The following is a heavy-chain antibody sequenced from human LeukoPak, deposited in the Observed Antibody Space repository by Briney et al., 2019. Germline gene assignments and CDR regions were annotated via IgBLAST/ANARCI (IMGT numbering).Heavy chain of an antibody. D-gene: IGHD3-3*01. CDR1: GYTFTGYY. CDR2: IIPIFGTA. V-gene: IGHV1-69*06. J-gene: IGHJ4*02. CDR3: ARGEYYDFWSGYGGSHYFDY. Sequence: ASVKVSCKASGYTFTGYYMHWVRQAPGQGLEWMGGIIPIFGTANYAQKFQGRVTITADKSTSTAYMELSSLRSEDTAVYYCARGEYYDFWSGYGGSHYFDYWGQGTLVTVSS.